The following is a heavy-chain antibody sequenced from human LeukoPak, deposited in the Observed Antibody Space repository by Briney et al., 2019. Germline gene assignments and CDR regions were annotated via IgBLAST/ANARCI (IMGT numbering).Heavy chain of an antibody. D-gene: IGHD6-13*01. CDR3: ARTIAAAAYEGYNWFDP. CDR1: GGSFSGYY. Sequence: SETLSLTCAVYGGSFSGYYWSWIRQPPGKGLGWIGEINHSGSTNYNPSLKSRVTISVDTSKNQFSLKLSSVTAADTAVYYCARTIAAAAYEGYNWFDPWGQGTLVTVSS. V-gene: IGHV4-34*01. CDR2: INHSGST. J-gene: IGHJ5*02.